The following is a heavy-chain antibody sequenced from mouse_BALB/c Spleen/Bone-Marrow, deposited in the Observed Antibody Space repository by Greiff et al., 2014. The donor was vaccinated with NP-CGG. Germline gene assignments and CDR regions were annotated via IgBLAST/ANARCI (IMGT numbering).Heavy chain of an antibody. CDR3: ARSTTATYFDV. CDR1: GYTFTSSW. D-gene: IGHD1-2*01. Sequence: VQLQESGSVLVRPGASVKLSCKAPGYTFTSSWMHWAKQRPGQGLEWIGEIHPNSGNTNYNEKFKGKATLTVDTSSSTAYVDLSSLTSEDSAVYYCARSTTATYFDVWGAGTTVTVSS. V-gene: IGHV1S130*01. CDR2: IHPNSGNT. J-gene: IGHJ1*01.